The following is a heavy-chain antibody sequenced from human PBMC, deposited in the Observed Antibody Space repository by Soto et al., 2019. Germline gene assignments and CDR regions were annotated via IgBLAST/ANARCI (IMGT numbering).Heavy chain of an antibody. J-gene: IGHJ5*02. CDR1: RGSISGYY. D-gene: IGHD3-10*01. CDR2: IYYSGST. V-gene: IGHV4-59*01. CDR3: ARAAMIRGEGHSFDP. Sequence: QVQLQESGPGLVKPSETLSLTCTVSRGSISGYYWSWIRQPPGKGLEWIGYIYYSGSTDYNPSLKHRLTTAVATSQNQCAPRVSSVTAADTAVYYCARAAMIRGEGHSFDPWGQGTLVTVSS.